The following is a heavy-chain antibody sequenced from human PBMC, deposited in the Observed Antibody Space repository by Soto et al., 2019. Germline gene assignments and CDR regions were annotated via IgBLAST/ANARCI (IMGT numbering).Heavy chain of an antibody. Sequence: QEQLVESGGGVVQPGRSLRLSCAASGFTFINYAMHWVRQPPGKGLEWVALISGDGSNEYFVDSVKGRFTISRDNSRNTLYLQMNSLRADDTAVYCCARHLSHLKSGWFDPWGQGTLVTVSS. CDR2: ISGDGSNE. CDR3: ARHLSHLKSGWFDP. J-gene: IGHJ5*02. CDR1: GFTFINYA. V-gene: IGHV3-30*04. D-gene: IGHD3-3*02.